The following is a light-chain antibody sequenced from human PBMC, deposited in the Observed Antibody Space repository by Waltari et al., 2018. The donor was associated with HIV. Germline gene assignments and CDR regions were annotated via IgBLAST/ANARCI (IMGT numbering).Light chain of an antibody. CDR2: AVS. CDR3: SSYTSSSTLGV. CDR1: SSEVGGYNY. V-gene: IGLV2-14*01. J-gene: IGLJ2*01. Sequence: QSALTQPAAVSGAPGQSITISCTGTSSEVGGYNYVSRYQPHPGKAPKLMLYAVSNRPSGVSTRFSGSKSGNTASLTISALQAEDEADYYCSSYTSSSTLGVFGGGTKLTVL.